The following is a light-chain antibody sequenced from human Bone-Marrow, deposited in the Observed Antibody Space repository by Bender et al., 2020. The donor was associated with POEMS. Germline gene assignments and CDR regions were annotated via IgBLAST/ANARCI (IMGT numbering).Light chain of an antibody. Sequence: QSVLTQPPSVSGAPGQRVTISCTGSSSTIGAGYDVNWYQQLPGTAPKLLIYAYNNRPSGVPDRFSGSKSGTSASLAITGLQAEDEGDYYCQSYDNSLGGWVFGGGTKLTVL. J-gene: IGLJ3*02. V-gene: IGLV1-40*01. CDR3: QSYDNSLGGWV. CDR1: SSTIGAGYD. CDR2: AYN.